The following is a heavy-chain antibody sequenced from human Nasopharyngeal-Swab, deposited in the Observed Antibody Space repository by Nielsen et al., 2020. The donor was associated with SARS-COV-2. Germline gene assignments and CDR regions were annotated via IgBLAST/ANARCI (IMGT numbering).Heavy chain of an antibody. Sequence: GSLKISCVASGVIFSKYWMHWVRQVPGKGLVWVSRVNQDGSRTDYADSVRGRFTISRDNAKNTVYLQMNSLRVEDTAVYYCAIEPGNRVVTGSDAFDIWGQGTMATVSS. CDR3: AIEPGNRVVTGSDAFDI. V-gene: IGHV3-74*01. J-gene: IGHJ3*02. D-gene: IGHD6-19*01. CDR2: VNQDGSRT. CDR1: GVIFSKYW.